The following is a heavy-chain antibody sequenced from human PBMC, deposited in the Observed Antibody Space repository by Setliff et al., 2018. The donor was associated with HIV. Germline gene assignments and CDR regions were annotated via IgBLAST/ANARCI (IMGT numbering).Heavy chain of an antibody. CDR2: VSSSSSTI. CDR1: GFTFSSYS. V-gene: IGHV3-48*01. Sequence: PGGSLRLSCAASGFTFSSYSMNWVRQAPGKGLEWVSYVSSSSSTIYYADSVKGRFTISRDNAKNSLYLQMNSLRAEDTAVYYCARELTWSAAAFDIWGQGTMVTVSS. CDR3: ARELTWSAAAFDI. D-gene: IGHD3-3*01. J-gene: IGHJ3*02.